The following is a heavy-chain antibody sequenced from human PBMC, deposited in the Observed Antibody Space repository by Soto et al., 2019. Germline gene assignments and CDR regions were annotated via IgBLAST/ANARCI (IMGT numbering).Heavy chain of an antibody. V-gene: IGHV3-30*18. Sequence: SLRRSCAASVFTFSLYVIHLVRQAPGSGLEWVAVISYDGSNKYYADSVKGRFTISRDNSKHTLYLQMNSLRAEDTAVYYCAKYSSSSHYYHYGRDAWGQGTTVTVYS. J-gene: IGHJ6*02. CDR1: VFTFSLYV. CDR2: ISYDGSNK. D-gene: IGHD6-6*01. CDR3: AKYSSSSHYYHYGRDA.